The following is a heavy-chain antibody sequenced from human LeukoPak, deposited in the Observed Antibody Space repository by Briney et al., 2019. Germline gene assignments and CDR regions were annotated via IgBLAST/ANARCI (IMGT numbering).Heavy chain of an antibody. CDR3: ARDLEHCRNIICSNSAY. D-gene: IGHD2-2*01. V-gene: IGHV1-8*01. CDR1: GYTFISYD. Sequence: ASVKVSCKASGYTFISYDINWVRQATGQGLEWMGWMNPNSGNTGYAQKFEGRVSMTTDTSTNTVYMDLRSLRSDDTAVYYCARDLEHCRNIICSNSAYWGQGTLVTVSS. CDR2: MNPNSGNT. J-gene: IGHJ4*02.